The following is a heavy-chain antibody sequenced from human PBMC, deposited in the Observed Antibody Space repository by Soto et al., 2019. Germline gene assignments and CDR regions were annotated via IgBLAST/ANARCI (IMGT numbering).Heavy chain of an antibody. J-gene: IGHJ3*02. D-gene: IGHD2-15*01. CDR2: IYPGDSDT. CDR1: GYSFTSYW. CDR3: ARRPAVVVVGAFDI. V-gene: IGHV5-51*01. Sequence: PGAALKISGKGSGYSFTSYWIGWVRQMPGKGLEWMGIIYPGDSDTRYSPSFQGQVTISADKSISTAYLQWSSLKASDTAMYYWARRPAVVVVGAFDIWGQGTMVTVSS.